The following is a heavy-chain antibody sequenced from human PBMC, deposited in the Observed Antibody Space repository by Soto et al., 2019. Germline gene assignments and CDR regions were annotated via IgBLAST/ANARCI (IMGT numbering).Heavy chain of an antibody. CDR2: ISYDGSDK. Sequence: QVQLVESGGGVVQPGRSLRLSCAASGFTLSSYAMHWVRQAPGKGLGWVAVISYDGSDKYYADSVKGRFTISRDNSTNTLCLQMNTLRPEDTAVYYCARRYCSGGYCYFDYWCQGTLVTVSS. J-gene: IGHJ4*02. CDR3: ARRYCSGGYCYFDY. V-gene: IGHV3-30-3*01. CDR1: GFTLSSYA. D-gene: IGHD2-15*01.